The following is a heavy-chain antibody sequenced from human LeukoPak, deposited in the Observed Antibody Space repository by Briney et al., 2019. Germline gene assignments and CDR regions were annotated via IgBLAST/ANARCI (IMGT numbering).Heavy chain of an antibody. CDR3: ARGGATVLAFDV. J-gene: IGHJ3*01. Sequence: SETLSLTCAVYGGSFSGYYWSWIRQPPGKGLEWVGEINHSGTTNYNPSLKSRVTMSVDTSKSQFSLKLRSVTAADTAVYYCARGGATVLAFDVWGQGTVVTVSS. CDR1: GGSFSGYY. CDR2: INHSGTT. D-gene: IGHD4-11*01. V-gene: IGHV4-34*01.